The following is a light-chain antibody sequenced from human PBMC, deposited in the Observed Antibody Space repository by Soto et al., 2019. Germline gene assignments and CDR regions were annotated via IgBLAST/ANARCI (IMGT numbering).Light chain of an antibody. V-gene: IGLV2-8*01. CDR2: EVT. CDR3: SSYTGSSNLL. J-gene: IGLJ2*01. Sequence: QSALTQPPSASGSPGQSVTISCTGTSSDVGEYNYVSWYQQRPGKAPKLIIFEVTKRPSGVPDRFSASKSGNTASLTVSGLQAEDEAHYYCSSYTGSSNLLFGGGTKLTVL. CDR1: SSDVGEYNY.